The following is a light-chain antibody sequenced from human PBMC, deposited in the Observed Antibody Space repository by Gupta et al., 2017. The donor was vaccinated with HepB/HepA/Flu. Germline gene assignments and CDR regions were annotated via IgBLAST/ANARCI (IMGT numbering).Light chain of an antibody. CDR3: QQDGSSYT. J-gene: IGKJ1*01. CDR2: GAS. Sequence: EIVLTQSPGTLSLSPGERATLSCRASQSVSSSYLAWYQQKPGQAPRLLIYGASSRATGIPDRFSGSGSGTDFTLTISRLEPEDFAVYYCQQDGSSYTFGQGTKVEIK. V-gene: IGKV3-20*01. CDR1: QSVSSSY.